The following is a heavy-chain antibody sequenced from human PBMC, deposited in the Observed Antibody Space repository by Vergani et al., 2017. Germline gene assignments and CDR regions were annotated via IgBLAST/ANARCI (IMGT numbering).Heavy chain of an antibody. J-gene: IGHJ6*02. D-gene: IGHD3-22*01. V-gene: IGHV4-39*07. Sequence: QVQLQESGPGLVKASETLSLTCTVSGDSIISRSYYWGWIRQPPGKGLEWIGSIYNSGNGDSSSSLKSRVTISADTSKNQFSLRLTSVTAADTAVYYCARVRRDDSSGYYYYYGMDVWGQGTTVTVSS. CDR2: IYNSGNG. CDR3: ARVRRDDSSGYYYYYGMDV. CDR1: GDSIISRSYY.